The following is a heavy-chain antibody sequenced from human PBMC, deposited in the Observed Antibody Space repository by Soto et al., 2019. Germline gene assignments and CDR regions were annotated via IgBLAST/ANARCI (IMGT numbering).Heavy chain of an antibody. CDR2: ISGSGGST. V-gene: IGHV3-23*01. Sequence: GGSLRLSCAASGFTFSSYAMSWVRQAPGKGLEWVSAISGSGGSTYYADSVKGRFTISRDNSKNTLYLQMNSLRAEDTAVYYCAKGLAGYGDYDHYYYYMDVWGKGTTVTVSS. CDR3: AKGLAGYGDYDHYYYYMDV. CDR1: GFTFSSYA. J-gene: IGHJ6*03. D-gene: IGHD4-17*01.